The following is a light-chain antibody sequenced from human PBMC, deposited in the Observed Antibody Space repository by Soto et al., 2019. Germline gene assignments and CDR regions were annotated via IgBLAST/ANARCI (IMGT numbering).Light chain of an antibody. J-gene: IGKJ1*01. CDR2: DAS. Sequence: EIVLTQSPATLSLSPGERATVSCRDSQSVSSYLAWYQQKPGQAPRLLIYDASNRATGIPARFSGSGSGTDFTLTISILEPEDFAVYYCLQRSNWPWTFGQGTKVEIK. V-gene: IGKV3-11*01. CDR3: LQRSNWPWT. CDR1: QSVSSY.